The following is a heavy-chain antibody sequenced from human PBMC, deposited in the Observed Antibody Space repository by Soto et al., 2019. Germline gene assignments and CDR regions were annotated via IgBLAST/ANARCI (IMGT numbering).Heavy chain of an antibody. CDR1: GGSISSYY. Sequence: SETLSLTCTVSGGSISSYYWSWIRQPAGNGLEWIGRIYTSGSTNYNPSLKSRVTISVDTSKNQFSLKLSSVTAADTSVYYCARVYDFWGGWKGRPGRPYYGMDVWGQGTTVTVSS. CDR3: ARVYDFWGGWKGRPGRPYYGMDV. J-gene: IGHJ6*02. D-gene: IGHD3-3*01. CDR2: IYTSGST. V-gene: IGHV4-4*07.